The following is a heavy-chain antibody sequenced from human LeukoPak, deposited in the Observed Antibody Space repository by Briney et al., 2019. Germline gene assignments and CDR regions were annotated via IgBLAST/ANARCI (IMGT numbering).Heavy chain of an antibody. J-gene: IGHJ6*02. CDR1: GVTFSDYY. D-gene: IGHD3-3*01. CDR3: ARDFWSGYSDYYYYGMDV. V-gene: IGHV3-11*01. CDR2: ISSSGSTI. Sequence: PGGALRLSCAASGVTFSDYYMSWIREAPGKGLEWGSYISSSGSTIYYADSVRGRFTSSRDNAKNSLYLQMNSLRAEDTAVYYCARDFWSGYSDYYYYGMDVWGQGTTVTVSS.